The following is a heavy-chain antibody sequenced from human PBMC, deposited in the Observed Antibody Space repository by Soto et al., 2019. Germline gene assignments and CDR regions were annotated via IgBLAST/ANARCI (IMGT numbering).Heavy chain of an antibody. V-gene: IGHV4-34*01. D-gene: IGHD3-9*01. CDR2: INHSGST. Sequence: RISKNKRKVLEWIGEINHSGSTNYNPSLKSRVTISVDTSKNQFSLKLSSVTAADTAVYYCAATQLRFVDWSTRPGYLQHRGQGTLVTGSS. CDR3: AATQLRFVDWSTRPGYLQH. J-gene: IGHJ1*01.